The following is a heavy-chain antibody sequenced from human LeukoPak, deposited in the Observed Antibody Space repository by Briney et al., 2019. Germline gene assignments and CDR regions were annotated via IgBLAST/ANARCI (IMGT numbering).Heavy chain of an antibody. J-gene: IGHJ4*02. CDR1: GFTFSSYG. CDR2: IWYDGSNK. Sequence: GGSLRLSCAASGFTFSSYGMHWVRQAPGKGLEWVAVIWYDGSNKYYADSVKGRFTISRDNSKNTLYLQMNSLRAEDTAVYYCARDRVTMVRGVPLDYWGQGTPVTVSS. CDR3: ARDRVTMVRGVPLDY. V-gene: IGHV3-33*01. D-gene: IGHD3-10*01.